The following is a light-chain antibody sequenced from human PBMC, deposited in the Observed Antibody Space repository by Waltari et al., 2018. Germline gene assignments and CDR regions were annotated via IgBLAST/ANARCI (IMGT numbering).Light chain of an antibody. CDR2: KDT. CDR3: YSAEISGKLWA. Sequence: SYELTQSPSVSVSPGQTATLTCSGDALPKKYAYWDQQKSGQAPVLVIYKDTKRPSGIPEKFSGSSTGTRATLTISGAQVEDEGDYYCYSAEISGKLWAFGGGTKLTVL. CDR1: ALPKKY. V-gene: IGLV3-10*01. J-gene: IGLJ3*02.